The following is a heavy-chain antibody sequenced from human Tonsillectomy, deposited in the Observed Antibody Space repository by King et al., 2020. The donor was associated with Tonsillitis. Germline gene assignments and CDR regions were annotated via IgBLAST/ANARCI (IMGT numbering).Heavy chain of an antibody. J-gene: IGHJ4*02. D-gene: IGHD6-13*01. V-gene: IGHV3-23*03. CDR3: AKHGAPSSSSSYGYFDY. CDR2: IFSGGDST. CDR1: GFTFSSYA. Sequence: VQLVESGGGLVQPGGSLRLSCAASGFTFSSYAMSWVRQAPGKGLEWVSVIFSGGDSTYYADSVKGRFAISRDNSKNTLYLQMNSLRAEDTAVYYCAKHGAPSSSSSYGYFDYWGQGTLVTVSS.